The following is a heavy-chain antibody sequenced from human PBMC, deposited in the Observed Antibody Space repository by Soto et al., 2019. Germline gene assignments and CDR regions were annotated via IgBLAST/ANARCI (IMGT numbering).Heavy chain of an antibody. D-gene: IGHD3-16*01. CDR2: ISSSSSYI. CDR1: GFTFSSYS. CDR3: AREPDYDYVWGSSGRLSTPAFDY. Sequence: GGSLRLSCAASGFTFSSYSMNWVRQAPGKGLEWVSSISSSSSYIYYADSVKGRFTISRDNAKNSLYLQMNSLGAEDTAVYYCAREPDYDYVWGSSGRLSTPAFDYWGQGTLVTVSS. V-gene: IGHV3-21*01. J-gene: IGHJ4*02.